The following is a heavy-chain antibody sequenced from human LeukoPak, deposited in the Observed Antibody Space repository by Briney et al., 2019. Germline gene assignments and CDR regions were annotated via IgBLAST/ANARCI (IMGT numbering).Heavy chain of an antibody. CDR3: ARQGRSTVTTIDY. V-gene: IGHV4-39*01. CDR2: IYYSGST. CDR1: GGSISGSSYY. Sequence: PSETLSLTCTVSGGSISGSSYYWGWIRQPPGKGLEWIGSIYYSGSTYYNPSLKSRVTISLDTSKNQFSLKLSSVTAADTAVYYCARQGRSTVTTIDYWGQGTLVTVSS. D-gene: IGHD4-17*01. J-gene: IGHJ4*02.